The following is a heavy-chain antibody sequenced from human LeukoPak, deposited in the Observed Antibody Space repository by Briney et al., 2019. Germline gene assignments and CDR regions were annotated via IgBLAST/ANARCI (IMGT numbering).Heavy chain of an antibody. CDR2: IYYRERT. D-gene: IGHD2-15*01. CDR1: GASISSHY. CDR3: AKLEVARFDP. Sequence: PSETLSLTCTVSGASISSHYWGWIRQSPGTGLEWIGDIYYRERTTYNPSLKSRLSISLATSRNQFSLNLSSVTAADTAVYYCAKLEVARFDPWGQGILVTVSS. V-gene: IGHV4-59*11. J-gene: IGHJ5*02.